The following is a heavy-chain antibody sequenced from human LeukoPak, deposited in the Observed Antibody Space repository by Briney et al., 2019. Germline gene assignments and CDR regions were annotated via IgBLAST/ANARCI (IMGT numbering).Heavy chain of an antibody. D-gene: IGHD5-24*01. CDR1: GGSISSYY. Sequence: SETLSLTCTVSGGSISSYYWSWIRQPPGKGLDWIGYIYYSGSTNYNPSLKSRVTISVDTSKNQFSLKLSSAIAADTAVYYCARDLGGDGYNDYWGQGTLVTVSS. CDR2: IYYSGST. J-gene: IGHJ4*02. V-gene: IGHV4-59*01. CDR3: ARDLGGDGYNDY.